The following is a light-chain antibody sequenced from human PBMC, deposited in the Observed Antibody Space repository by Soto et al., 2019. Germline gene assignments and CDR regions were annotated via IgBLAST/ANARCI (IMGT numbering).Light chain of an antibody. CDR1: QSVSSSY. CDR3: QQYGCSPYT. V-gene: IGKV3-20*01. Sequence: EIVLTQSPGTLSLSPGERATLSCRASQSVSSSYLAWYQQKPGQAPRLLIYGASSRATGIPDRFSGSGSGTDFTRTIFRLEPEGLAVYYCQQYGCSPYTFGQGTKLEIK. CDR2: GAS. J-gene: IGKJ2*01.